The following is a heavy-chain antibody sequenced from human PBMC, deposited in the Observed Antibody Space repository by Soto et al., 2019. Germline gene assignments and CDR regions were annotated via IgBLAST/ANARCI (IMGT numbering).Heavy chain of an antibody. Sequence: SVKVSCKASGGTFSSYTISWVRQAPGQGLEWMGRIIPILGIANYAQKFQGRVTITADKSTSTAYMELSSLRSEDTAVYYCARTPYYDFWSGSPQRYMDVWGKGTTVTVSS. CDR3: ARTPYYDFWSGSPQRYMDV. CDR2: IIPILGIA. D-gene: IGHD3-3*01. CDR1: GGTFSSYT. J-gene: IGHJ6*03. V-gene: IGHV1-69*02.